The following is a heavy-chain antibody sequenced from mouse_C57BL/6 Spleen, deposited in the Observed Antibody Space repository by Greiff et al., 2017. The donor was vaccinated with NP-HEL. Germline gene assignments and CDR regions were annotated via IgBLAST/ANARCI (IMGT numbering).Heavy chain of an antibody. Sequence: EVQLMESGGDLVKPGGSLQLSCAASGFTFSSYGMSWVRQTPDTRLEWVATISSGGSYTYYPDSVKGRFTISRDNAKNTLYLQMGSLKSEDTAMYYCARRSDYDWFAYWGQGTLVTVSA. D-gene: IGHD2-4*01. CDR2: ISSGGSYT. CDR1: GFTFSSYG. V-gene: IGHV5-6*01. J-gene: IGHJ3*01. CDR3: ARRSDYDWFAY.